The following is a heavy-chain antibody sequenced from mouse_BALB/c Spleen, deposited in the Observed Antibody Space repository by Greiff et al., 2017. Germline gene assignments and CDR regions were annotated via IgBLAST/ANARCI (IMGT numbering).Heavy chain of an antibody. CDR2: IDPETGGT. D-gene: IGHD1-2*01. Sequence: QVQLQQSGAELVRPGASVTLSCKASGYTFTDYEMHWVKQTPVHGLEWIGAIDPETGGTAYNQKFKGKATLTADKSSSTAYMELRSLTSEDSAVYYCARYDGGYFDYWGQGTTLTVSA. J-gene: IGHJ2*01. CDR3: ARYDGGYFDY. V-gene: IGHV1-15*01. CDR1: GYTFTDYE.